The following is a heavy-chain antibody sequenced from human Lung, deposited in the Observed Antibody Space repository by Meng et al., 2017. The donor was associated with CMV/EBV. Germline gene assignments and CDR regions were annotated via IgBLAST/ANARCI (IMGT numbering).Heavy chain of an antibody. CDR1: GFSLSTSGVG. D-gene: IGHD3-3*01. J-gene: IGHJ6*04. CDR3: AHRALYYDFWSGYYIPRYGRAV. CDR2: IYWNDDK. V-gene: IGHV2-5*01. Sequence: SGPXLVXPTQTLTLTCTFSGFSLSTSGVGVGWIRQPPGKALEWLALIYWNDDKRYSPSLKSRLTITKDTSKNQVVLTMTNMDPVDTATYYCAHRALYYDFWSGYYIPRYGRAVWXKGTXVTVSS.